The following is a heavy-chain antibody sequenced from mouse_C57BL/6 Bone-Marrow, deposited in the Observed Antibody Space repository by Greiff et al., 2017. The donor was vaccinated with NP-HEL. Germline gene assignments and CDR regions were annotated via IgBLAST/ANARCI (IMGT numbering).Heavy chain of an antibody. CDR3: ARALLLRRQVLFAY. J-gene: IGHJ3*01. CDR1: GYTFTSYW. D-gene: IGHD1-1*01. V-gene: IGHV1-72*01. Sequence: QVQLQQSGAELVKPGASVKLSCKASGYTFTSYWMHWVKQRPGRGLEWIGRIDPNSGGTKYNEKFKSKATLTVDKPSSTAYMQLSSLTSEDSAVYYCARALLLRRQVLFAYWGQGTLVTVSA. CDR2: IDPNSGGT.